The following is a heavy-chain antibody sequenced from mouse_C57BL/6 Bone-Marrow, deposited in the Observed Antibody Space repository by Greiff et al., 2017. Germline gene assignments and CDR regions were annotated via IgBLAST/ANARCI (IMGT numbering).Heavy chain of an antibody. CDR2: IRNKANGYTT. CDR3: ARYADYYFDY. CDR1: GFTFTDYY. D-gene: IGHD2-4*01. V-gene: IGHV7-3*01. Sequence: EVQLVESGGGLVQPGGSLSLSCAASGFTFTDYYMSWVRQPPGKALEWLGFIRNKANGYTTEYSASVKGRFTISRDNSQSILYLQMNALRAEDSATYYCARYADYYFDYWGQGTTLTVSS. J-gene: IGHJ2*01.